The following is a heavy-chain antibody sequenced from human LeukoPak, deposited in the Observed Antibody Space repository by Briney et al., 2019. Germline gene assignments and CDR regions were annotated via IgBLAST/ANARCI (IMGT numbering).Heavy chain of an antibody. CDR1: GDSLTNNY. CDR3: TRGRHGEGLDS. J-gene: IGHJ4*02. D-gene: IGHD3-3*01. Sequence: SETLSLTCTVCGDSLTNNYWGWTRQPAGRGLEWIGRIYANGEINYNPSLNNRATLSLDTSKNLFSLKVRSVTAADTAVYYCTRGRHGEGLDSWDQGTLVTVSS. V-gene: IGHV4-4*07. CDR2: IYANGEI.